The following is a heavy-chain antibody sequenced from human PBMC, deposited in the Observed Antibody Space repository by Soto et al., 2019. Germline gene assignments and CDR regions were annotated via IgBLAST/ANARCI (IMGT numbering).Heavy chain of an antibody. Sequence: QMHLQESGSGLVKPSQTLSLTCAVSGGSLSSSAYSWSWIRQPPGKGLEWIGFIYQSGSTYYNPHLKSRVTMSLDRPKNQFSLKLSSVTAADTAVYYCARELLFYDSDGFSWDDAFDIWGQGTMVTVSS. J-gene: IGHJ3*02. V-gene: IGHV4-30-2*01. CDR2: IYQSGST. CDR3: ARELLFYDSDGFSWDDAFDI. CDR1: GGSLSSSAYS. D-gene: IGHD3-22*01.